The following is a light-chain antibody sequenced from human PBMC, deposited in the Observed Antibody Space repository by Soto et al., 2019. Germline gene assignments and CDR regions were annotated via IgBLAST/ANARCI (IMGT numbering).Light chain of an antibody. J-gene: IGKJ5*01. Sequence: IQLTQSPSSLSASVGDRVTITCRASQGISSYLAWYQQKPGKAPKLLIYAASTLQSGVPSRFSGSGSGTDFTLPISSLQPEDFATYYCQQLNSSPITFGQGTRLEIK. CDR3: QQLNSSPIT. V-gene: IGKV1-9*01. CDR1: QGISSY. CDR2: AAS.